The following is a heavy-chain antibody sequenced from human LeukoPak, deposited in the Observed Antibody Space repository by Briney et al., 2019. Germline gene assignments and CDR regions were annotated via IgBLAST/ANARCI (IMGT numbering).Heavy chain of an antibody. Sequence: SETLSLTCTVSGGSISSSSYYWGWTRQPPGKGLEWIGSIYYSGSTNYNPSLKSRVTISVDKSKNQFSLKLSSVTAADTAVYYCAREDSSSYLFDPWGQGTLVTVSS. CDR1: GGSISSSSYY. CDR2: IYYSGST. J-gene: IGHJ5*02. CDR3: AREDSSSYLFDP. D-gene: IGHD6-13*01. V-gene: IGHV4-39*07.